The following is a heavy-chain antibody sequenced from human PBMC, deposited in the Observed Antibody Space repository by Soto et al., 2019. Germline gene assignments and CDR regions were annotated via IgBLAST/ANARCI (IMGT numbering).Heavy chain of an antibody. D-gene: IGHD2-15*01. CDR3: ARVVGYWYFDL. V-gene: IGHV4-34*01. J-gene: IGHJ2*01. CDR2: INHSGST. Sequence: QVQLHQWGAGLLKPSETLSLTCAVYGGSFSGYYWSWIRQPPGKGLEWIGEINHSGSTNYNPSLKSRVTISVDTSKNQFSLKLSSVTAADTAVYYCARVVGYWYFDLWGRGTLVTVSS. CDR1: GGSFSGYY.